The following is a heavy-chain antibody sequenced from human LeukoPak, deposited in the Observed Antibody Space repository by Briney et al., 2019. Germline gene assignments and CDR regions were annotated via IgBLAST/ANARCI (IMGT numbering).Heavy chain of an antibody. CDR2: IRNDGSNK. J-gene: IGHJ4*02. V-gene: IGHV3-30*02. D-gene: IGHD2-21*01. CDR3: ARDVFGDFDY. Sequence: GGSLRLSCAASGFTFSSYAMHWVRQAPGKGLEWVALIRNDGSNKYADSVKGRFTISRDNSKNTLYLQLNSLRVEDTAVYYCARDVFGDFDYWGQGTLVTVSS. CDR1: GFTFSSYA.